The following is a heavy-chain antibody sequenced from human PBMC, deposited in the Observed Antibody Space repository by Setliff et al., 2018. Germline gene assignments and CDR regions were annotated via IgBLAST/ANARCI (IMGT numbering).Heavy chain of an antibody. CDR1: GYPFTSYY. CDR2: RNIGGGSA. CDR3: GRAGVAAADRKGLLDH. D-gene: IGHD6-13*01. V-gene: IGHV1-46*01. J-gene: IGHJ4*02. Sequence: ASVKVSCKASGYPFTSYYMYWLRQAPGQGPEWLGIRNIGGGSASYAQKFQYRVTMTRDTSTSTVYLDLSGLTSEDTAVYYCGRAGVAAADRKGLLDHWGQGTLVTVSS.